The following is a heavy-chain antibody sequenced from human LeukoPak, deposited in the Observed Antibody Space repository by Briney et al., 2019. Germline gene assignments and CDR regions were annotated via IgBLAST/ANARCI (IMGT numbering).Heavy chain of an antibody. CDR1: GFTLSNFG. CDR3: ASDAVRYPLD. V-gene: IGHV3-33*01. D-gene: IGHD2-2*02. Sequence: GGSLRLSCAASGFTLSNFGFHWVRQAPGKGLEWVAAIWYDGSQRYYAGSVKGRFTISRDNSKKTVYLQMNSLRAEDAAVYYCASDAVRYPLDWGQGTLVTVSS. J-gene: IGHJ1*01. CDR2: IWYDGSQR.